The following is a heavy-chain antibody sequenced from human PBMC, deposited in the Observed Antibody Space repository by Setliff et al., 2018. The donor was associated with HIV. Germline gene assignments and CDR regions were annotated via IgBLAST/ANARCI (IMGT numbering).Heavy chain of an antibody. Sequence: SETLSLTCTVSGGSISSGSYCWSWIRQPAGKGLEWIGHIYTSGSTNYSPSLKSRVTISVDTSKNQFSLKLSSVTAADTAVYYCARGVASYYYYMDVWGKGTTVTVSS. CDR3: ARGVASYYYYMDV. J-gene: IGHJ6*03. D-gene: IGHD5-12*01. CDR2: IYTSGST. CDR1: GGSISSGSYC. V-gene: IGHV4-61*09.